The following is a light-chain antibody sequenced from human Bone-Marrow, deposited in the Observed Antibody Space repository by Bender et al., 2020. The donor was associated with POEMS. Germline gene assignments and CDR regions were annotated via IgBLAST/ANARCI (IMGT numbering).Light chain of an antibody. CDR3: ASYTRSDSWI. J-gene: IGLJ2*01. Sequence: QSVLTQPPSASGTPGQRVTISCSGGSIGRNPINWYQQLPGTAPRLVIYADDRRPSGVPNRFSASKSGNTASLTISGLQAEDEANYYCASYTRSDSWIFGGGTKLTVL. V-gene: IGLV1-44*01. CDR2: ADD. CDR1: SIGRNP.